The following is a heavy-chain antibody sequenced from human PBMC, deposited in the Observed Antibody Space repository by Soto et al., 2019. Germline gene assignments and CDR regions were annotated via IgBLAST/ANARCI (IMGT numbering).Heavy chain of an antibody. CDR3: ARECVDTVTSITIPFDY. CDR2: ISSSASYM. D-gene: IGHD5-12*01. CDR1: GVTFSRCD. J-gene: IGHJ4*02. Sequence: TGVSLRLSCGTSGVTFSRCDMNWVRQAPWKGLEWVSFISSSASYMYYADSVKGRFTISRDNSKKSLYLQMNSLRADDTAVYYCARECVDTVTSITIPFDYWGQGALVTVS. V-gene: IGHV3-21*01.